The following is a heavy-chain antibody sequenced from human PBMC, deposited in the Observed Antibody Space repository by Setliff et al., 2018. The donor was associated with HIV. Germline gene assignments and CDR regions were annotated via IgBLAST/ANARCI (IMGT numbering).Heavy chain of an antibody. J-gene: IGHJ2*01. D-gene: IGHD6-19*01. CDR1: GFSLSTNEMC. Sequence: SGPTLVNPTQTLTLTCTFSGFSLSTNEMCVSWIRQPPGKALEWLARIDWDDDKYYITSLKTRLTISKDTSKNQVVLTMTNMDPVDTATYYCARAPRDGCWFFDLWGRGTLVTVS. V-gene: IGHV2-70*11. CDR2: IDWDDDK. CDR3: ARAPRDGCWFFDL.